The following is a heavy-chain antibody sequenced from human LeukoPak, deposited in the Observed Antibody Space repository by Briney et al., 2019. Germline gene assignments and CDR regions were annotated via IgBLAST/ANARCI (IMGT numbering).Heavy chain of an antibody. Sequence: PGGSLRLSCAASGFTFSDYYMSWIRQAPGKGLEWVSYISKSGGNTNYADSVKGRFTISRDNAKNSLYLQMNSLRAEDTAVYYCARARQSGTPLDYWGQGTLVTVSS. J-gene: IGHJ4*02. CDR3: ARARQSGTPLDY. CDR1: GFTFSDYY. CDR2: ISKSGGNT. V-gene: IGHV3-11*05. D-gene: IGHD1-26*01.